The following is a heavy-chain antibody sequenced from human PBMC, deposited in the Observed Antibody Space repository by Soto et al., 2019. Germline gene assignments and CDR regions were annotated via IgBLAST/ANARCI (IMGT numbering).Heavy chain of an antibody. CDR1: GYTFTSYG. CDR3: AIDQRRGGKAARHP. D-gene: IGHD6-6*01. V-gene: IGHV1-18*01. J-gene: IGHJ5*02. CDR2: ISAYNGNT. Sequence: ASVKVSCKASGYTFTSYGISWVRQAPGQGLEWMGWISAYNGNTNYAQKLQGRVTMTTDTSTSTAYMELRSLRSDDTAVYYCAIDQRRGGKAARHPWGQGTLVTVS.